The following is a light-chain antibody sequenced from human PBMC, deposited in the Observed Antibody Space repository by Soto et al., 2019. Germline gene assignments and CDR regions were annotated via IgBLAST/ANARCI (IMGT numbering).Light chain of an antibody. CDR3: QQYNNWPPLT. V-gene: IGKV3-15*01. CDR1: QSVSSN. CDR2: RAS. Sequence: EIVMTQSPATLSVSPGERATLSCRASQSVSSNLAWYQQKPGQAPRLLIYRASTRATGIPARFSGSGSGTEFTLTISSLQSEDFAVYYCQQYNNWPPLTFGGGTKVDI. J-gene: IGKJ4*01.